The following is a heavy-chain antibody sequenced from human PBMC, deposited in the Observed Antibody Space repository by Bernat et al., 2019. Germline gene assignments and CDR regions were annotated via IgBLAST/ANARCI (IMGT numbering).Heavy chain of an antibody. CDR1: GFTFSSYA. J-gene: IGHJ6*02. D-gene: IGHD6-13*01. Sequence: QVQLVESGGGVVQPGRSLRLSCAASGFTFSSYAMHWVRQAPGKGLEWVAVISYDGSNEYSADSVKGRFTICRDNSKNTRYLQMNSLRAEDTAVYYCARVAAAAGTKYYYYYGMDVWGQGTTVTVSS. V-gene: IGHV3-30-3*01. CDR3: ARVAAAAGTKYYYYYGMDV. CDR2: ISYDGSNE.